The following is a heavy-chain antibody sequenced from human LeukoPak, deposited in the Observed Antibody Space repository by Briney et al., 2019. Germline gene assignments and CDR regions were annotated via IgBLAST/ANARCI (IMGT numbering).Heavy chain of an antibody. CDR3: ARKYSSGWYVYYFDY. D-gene: IGHD6-19*01. J-gene: IGHJ4*02. Sequence: SLRLSCSTSGFTFSRYAMSWVRQAPGKGLEWVSAISGSGGRTYYADSVKGRFTISRDNSKNTLYLQMNSLRAEDTAVYYCARKYSSGWYVYYFDYWGQGTLVTVSS. CDR2: ISGSGGRT. CDR1: GFTFSRYA. V-gene: IGHV3-23*01.